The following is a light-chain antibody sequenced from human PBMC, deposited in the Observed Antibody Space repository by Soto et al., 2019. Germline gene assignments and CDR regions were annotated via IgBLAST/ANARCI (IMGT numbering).Light chain of an antibody. CDR2: DAS. V-gene: IGKV3D-15*01. J-gene: IGKJ1*01. Sequence: EIVMTQSPGTLSVSPGERATLSCRASQSVSINLAWYQQKPGQAPRLLIYDASTRATGIPARFSGSGSGTDFTLTINRLEPEDFAVYYCQQYDSSPRTFGQGTKVDIK. CDR3: QQYDSSPRT. CDR1: QSVSIN.